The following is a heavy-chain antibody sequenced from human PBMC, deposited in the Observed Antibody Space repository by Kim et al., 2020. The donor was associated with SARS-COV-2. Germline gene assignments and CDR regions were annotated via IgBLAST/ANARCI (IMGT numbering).Heavy chain of an antibody. CDR1: GYTFTGYY. J-gene: IGHJ4*02. D-gene: IGHD6-13*01. CDR2: INPNSGGT. Sequence: ASVKVSCKASGYTFTGYYMHWVRQAPGQGLEWMGWINPNSGGTNYAQKFQGRVTMTRDTSISTAYMELSRLRSDDTAVYYCARSGGYSSSWYKYYFDYWGQGTLVTVSS. CDR3: ARSGGYSSSWYKYYFDY. V-gene: IGHV1-2*02.